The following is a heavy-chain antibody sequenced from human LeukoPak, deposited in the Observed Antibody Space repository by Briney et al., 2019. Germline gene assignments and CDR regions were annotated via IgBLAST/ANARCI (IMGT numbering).Heavy chain of an antibody. CDR1: GFRFDEYG. CDR2: INWDGDSI. D-gene: IGHD5-24*01. V-gene: IGHV3-20*04. Sequence: GGSLRLSCAASGFRFDEYGMSWVRHPPGKGLEWVSGINWDGDSIGYAESVKGRFTITGDNDKNSLYLQMNSLRAEDTALYYCARLRGAQFYFYYYMDVWGKGTTVTVSS. J-gene: IGHJ6*03. CDR3: ARLRGAQFYFYYYMDV.